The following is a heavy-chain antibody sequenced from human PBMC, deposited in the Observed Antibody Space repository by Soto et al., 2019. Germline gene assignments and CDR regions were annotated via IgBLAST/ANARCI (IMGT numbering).Heavy chain of an antibody. CDR2: ISYDGDNE. CDR3: ARDVDADFRTDFDY. J-gene: IGHJ4*02. V-gene: IGHV3-30*03. D-gene: IGHD4-17*01. CDR1: GFTFSNYA. Sequence: GGLQRLSCAASGFTFSNYAMHWVRQAPGKGLEWLAIISYDGDNEYYAASARGRFTISRDNAENSVYLEMESLRDEDTALYYCARDVDADFRTDFDYWGRGTLVTVSS.